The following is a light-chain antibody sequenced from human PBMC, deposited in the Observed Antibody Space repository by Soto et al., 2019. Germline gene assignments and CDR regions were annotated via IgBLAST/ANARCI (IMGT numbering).Light chain of an antibody. CDR2: DAS. Sequence: QMTQSPSTLSAYVGDRVTITCRASQSLSSWLAWYQQKPGKAPKLLIYDASSLESGVPSRFSGSGSGTEFTLTISSLQPDDFATYYCQQYYSYRTFGQGTKVDIK. J-gene: IGKJ1*01. V-gene: IGKV1-5*01. CDR1: QSLSSW. CDR3: QQYYSYRT.